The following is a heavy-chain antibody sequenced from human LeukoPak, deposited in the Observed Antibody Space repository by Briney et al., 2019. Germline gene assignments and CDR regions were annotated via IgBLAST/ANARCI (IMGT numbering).Heavy chain of an antibody. Sequence: GGSLRLSCAASGFNVSANYMSWVRQPPGKGLEWVSFIYTGDRANYADSVKGRFTISRDSSKNTLLLQMNSLRGEDTAVYYCARASGIDYTDMPDSWGQGTLVTVSA. J-gene: IGHJ4*02. V-gene: IGHV3-53*01. CDR1: GFNVSANY. D-gene: IGHD1-26*01. CDR3: ARASGIDYTDMPDS. CDR2: IYTGDRA.